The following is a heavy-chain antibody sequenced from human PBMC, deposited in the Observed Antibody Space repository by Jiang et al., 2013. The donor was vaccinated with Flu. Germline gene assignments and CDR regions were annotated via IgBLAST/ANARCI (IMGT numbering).Heavy chain of an antibody. CDR2: INYSGNT. CDR3: AKGRTKRGFNNGSRWFDP. Sequence: LKPSETLSLTCGVYGGSFRGYYWSWIRQPPGKGLEWIGEINYSGNTKYNPSLESRVTISGDTSKNQFSLKVTSVTAADTAMYYCAKGRTKRGFNNGSRWFDPGARGTLVTVSS. CDR1: GGSFRGYY. D-gene: IGHD5-18*01. V-gene: IGHV4-34*01. J-gene: IGHJ5*02.